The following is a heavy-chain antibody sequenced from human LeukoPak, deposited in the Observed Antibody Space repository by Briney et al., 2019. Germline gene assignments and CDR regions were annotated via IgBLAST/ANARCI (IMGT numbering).Heavy chain of an antibody. V-gene: IGHV1-2*02. Sequence: ASVKVSCKASGYTFTGYYMHWVRQAPGQGLEWVGWINPKSGGTTYARKFQGRVTMTRDTSISTAYMELSRLRSDDTAVYYCARGYDYGTWDYWGQGTLVTVSS. CDR1: GYTFTGYY. J-gene: IGHJ4*02. CDR2: INPKSGGT. D-gene: IGHD4-17*01. CDR3: ARGYDYGTWDY.